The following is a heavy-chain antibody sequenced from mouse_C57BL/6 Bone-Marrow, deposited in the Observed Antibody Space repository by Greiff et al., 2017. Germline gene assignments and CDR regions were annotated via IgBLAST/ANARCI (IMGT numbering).Heavy chain of an antibody. J-gene: IGHJ3*01. V-gene: IGHV3-6*01. CDR1: GYSITSGYY. Sequence: ESGPGLVKPSQSLSLTCSVTGYSITSGYYWNWIRQFPGNKLEWMGYISYDGSNNYNPSLKNRISITRDTSKNKFFLKLNSVTTEDTATYYCARYGYYGVAYWGQGTLVTVSA. CDR2: ISYDGSN. D-gene: IGHD2-3*01. CDR3: ARYGYYGVAY.